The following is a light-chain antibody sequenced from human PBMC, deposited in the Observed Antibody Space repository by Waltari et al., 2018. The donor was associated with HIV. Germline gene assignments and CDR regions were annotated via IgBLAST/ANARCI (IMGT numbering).Light chain of an antibody. CDR3: CSYAGSSTL. CDR2: EVS. V-gene: IGLV2-23*02. J-gene: IGLJ3*02. Sequence: QSALTQPASVSGSPGQSITISCTGTSSDVGSYNLVSWYQQLPGKAPKLMIYEVSKRPSGVSNRFSGSKSGNTASLTIAGLQAEDEADYYCCSYAGSSTLFGGGTKLTVL. CDR1: SSDVGSYNL.